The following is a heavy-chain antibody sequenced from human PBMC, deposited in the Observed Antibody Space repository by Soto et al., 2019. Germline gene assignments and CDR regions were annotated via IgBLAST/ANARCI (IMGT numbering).Heavy chain of an antibody. CDR1: GYTFTSYA. J-gene: IGHJ3*02. CDR3: ARGIAVAGTEYDAFDI. Sequence: GASVKVSCKASGYTFTSYAMHWVRQAPGQGLEWMGWISAYNGNTNYAQKLQGRVTMTTDTSTSTAYMELRSLRSDDTAVYYCARGIAVAGTEYDAFDIWGQGTMVTVSS. V-gene: IGHV1-18*01. CDR2: ISAYNGNT. D-gene: IGHD6-19*01.